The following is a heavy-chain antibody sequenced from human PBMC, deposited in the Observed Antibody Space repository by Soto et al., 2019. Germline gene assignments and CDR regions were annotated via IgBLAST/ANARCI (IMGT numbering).Heavy chain of an antibody. J-gene: IGHJ4*02. Sequence: QVQLVESGGGLVNPGGSLRLSCAASGFAFSDPYMSWIRQAPGKGLEWISYISSSGSTIYYADSVKGRFTISRDNAKKSLYLQMDSLTADDTAVYYCARGGASVTTPFDYWGQGTQVTVSS. CDR2: ISSSGSTI. CDR3: ARGGASVTTPFDY. V-gene: IGHV3-11*01. D-gene: IGHD4-17*01. CDR1: GFAFSDPY.